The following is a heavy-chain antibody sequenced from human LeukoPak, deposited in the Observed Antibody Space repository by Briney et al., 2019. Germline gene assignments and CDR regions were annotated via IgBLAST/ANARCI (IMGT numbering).Heavy chain of an antibody. J-gene: IGHJ4*02. CDR3: ARGFFRYGSSFDF. CDR1: GCTFTDYF. CDR2: VNPNSGAT. V-gene: IGHV1-2*02. D-gene: IGHD3-10*01. Sequence: ASVMVSCKASGCTFTDYFVHWIRQAPGQGLEWMGWVNPNSGATKYAEKFQGRVTMTRDTSINTAYMDLSRLTSDDTAVFYCARGFFRYGSSFDFWGQGTLVTVSS.